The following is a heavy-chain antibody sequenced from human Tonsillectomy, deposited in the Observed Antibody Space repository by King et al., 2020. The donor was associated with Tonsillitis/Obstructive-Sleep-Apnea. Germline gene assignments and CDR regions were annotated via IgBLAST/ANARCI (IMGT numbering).Heavy chain of an antibody. V-gene: IGHV1-46*02. Sequence: LQLVQSGAEVKKPGASVKVSCKASGYTFNSNYMHWVRQAPGRGLEWMGIINPSGGTTTYAQKFQGRVTMTTDTSTSTFYMELRRLTSEDTAVYYCARDQADLGYNFWSGLNWFDPWGQGTLVTVSS. CDR2: INPSGGTT. D-gene: IGHD3-3*01. CDR1: GYTFNSNY. J-gene: IGHJ5*02. CDR3: ARDQADLGYNFWSGLNWFDP.